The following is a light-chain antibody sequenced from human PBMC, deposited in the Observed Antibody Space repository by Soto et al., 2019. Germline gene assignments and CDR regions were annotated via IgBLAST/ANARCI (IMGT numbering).Light chain of an antibody. Sequence: QSVLSQPPSASGTPGQRVTISCSGTRSNIAGNAVNWCQQLPGTAPKLLIFSDSQRPSGVPDRFSASKYGTSASLAISGLQADDEALYHCAVWDDILNRPVFGGGTKLTVL. V-gene: IGLV1-44*01. CDR2: SDS. J-gene: IGLJ2*01. CDR1: RSNIAGNA. CDR3: AVWDDILNRPV.